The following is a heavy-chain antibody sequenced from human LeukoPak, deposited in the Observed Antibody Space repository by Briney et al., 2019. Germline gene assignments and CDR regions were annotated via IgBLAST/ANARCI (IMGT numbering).Heavy chain of an antibody. J-gene: IGHJ4*02. CDR3: ARDRFCTTDRCSDY. CDR1: GFTFSSSW. CDR2: INTDGKTT. V-gene: IGHV3-74*01. D-gene: IGHD2-8*01. Sequence: GGSLRLSCVASGFTFSSSWMHWVRQAPGKGLVWVSRINTDGKTTTYADSVKGRFTISRDNAKNTLYLQMNSLRVEDTAVYYCARDRFCTTDRCSDYWGQGTLVTVSS.